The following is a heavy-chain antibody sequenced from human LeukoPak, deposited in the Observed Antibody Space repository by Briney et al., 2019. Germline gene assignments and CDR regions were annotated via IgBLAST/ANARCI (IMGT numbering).Heavy chain of an antibody. CDR2: IYTSGST. V-gene: IGHV4-4*07. CDR3: ARGRYVTTRGGAAAGFLDY. D-gene: IGHD6-13*01. CDR1: GGSISSYY. J-gene: IGHJ4*02. Sequence: SETLSLTCTVSGGSISSYYWSWIRQPAGKGLEWIGRIYTSGSTNYNPSLKSRVTISVDTSQKQFSLRLSSVTAADTAVYYCARGRYVTTRGGAAAGFLDYWGQGTLVTVSS.